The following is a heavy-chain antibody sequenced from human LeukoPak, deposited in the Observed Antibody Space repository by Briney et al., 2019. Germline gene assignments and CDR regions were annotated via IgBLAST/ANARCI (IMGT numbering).Heavy chain of an antibody. J-gene: IGHJ4*02. CDR1: GFTFSSYG. CDR3: ARGEVVVVPATFDY. D-gene: IGHD2-2*01. CDR2: IWYDGSNK. V-gene: IGHV3-33*01. Sequence: PGGSLRLSCAASGFTFSSYGMHWVRQAPGKGLEWVAVIWYDGSNKYYADSVKGRFTISRDNSKNTLYLRMNSLRAEDTAVYYCARGEVVVVPATFDYWGQGTLVTVSS.